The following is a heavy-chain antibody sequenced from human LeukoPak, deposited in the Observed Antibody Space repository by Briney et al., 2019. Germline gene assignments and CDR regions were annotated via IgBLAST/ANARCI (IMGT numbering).Heavy chain of an antibody. CDR1: GFTFSSYG. Sequence: GGSLRLSCEASGFTFSSYGMHWVRQAPGKGLEWVAFIRYDGSNKYYADSVKGRFTISRDNSKNTLYLQMNSLRAEDTAVYYCAKDLLGYSYGFDYWGQGTLVTVSS. CDR3: AKDLLGYSYGFDY. V-gene: IGHV3-30*02. J-gene: IGHJ4*02. CDR2: IRYDGSNK. D-gene: IGHD5-18*01.